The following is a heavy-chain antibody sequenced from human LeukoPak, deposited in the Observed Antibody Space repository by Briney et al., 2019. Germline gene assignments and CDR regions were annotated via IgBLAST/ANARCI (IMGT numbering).Heavy chain of an antibody. Sequence: SETLSLTCTVSGGSVSSYYWSWIRQPPGKGLEWIGYMYYSGSTNYNPSLKSRVTISIDTSKNQFSLKLTSVTAADTAVYYCARARAPSYFDYWGQGTLVTVSS. CDR2: MYYSGST. J-gene: IGHJ4*02. CDR1: GGSVSSYY. CDR3: ARARAPSYFDY. V-gene: IGHV4-59*02.